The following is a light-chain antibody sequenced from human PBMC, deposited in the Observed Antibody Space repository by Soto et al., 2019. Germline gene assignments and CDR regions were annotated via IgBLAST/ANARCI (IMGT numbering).Light chain of an antibody. V-gene: IGKV3-20*01. CDR3: QQYGISLLT. CDR2: GAS. J-gene: IGKJ4*01. Sequence: IVLTQSPGTLSLSPGERATLSCRASQSVSSSYLAWYQQKPGQAPSLLIYGASSRATGIPDRFSGSGSGTDFTLTISRLEPEEFAVYYCQQYGISLLTFGGGTKVEIK. CDR1: QSVSSSY.